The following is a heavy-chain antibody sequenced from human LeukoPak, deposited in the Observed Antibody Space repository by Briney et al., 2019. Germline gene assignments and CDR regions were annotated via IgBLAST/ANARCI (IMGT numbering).Heavy chain of an antibody. J-gene: IGHJ4*02. D-gene: IGHD3-22*01. V-gene: IGHV1-8*03. Sequence: ASVNVSCKASGYTFTNYDINWVRQATGQGLEWMGWMNPNSGKTDYPQKFQGRVTLTRNTSIDTAYMELSSLRSEDTAVYYCARGVDSSSWYRFHYWGQGTLVTVSS. CDR1: GYTFTNYD. CDR3: ARGVDSSSWYRFHY. CDR2: MNPNSGKT.